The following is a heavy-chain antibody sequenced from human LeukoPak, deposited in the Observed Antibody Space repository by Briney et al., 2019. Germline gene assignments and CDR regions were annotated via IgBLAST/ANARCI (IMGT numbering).Heavy chain of an antibody. D-gene: IGHD7-27*01. Sequence: GGSLRLSCAASGFTFSSYAMSWVRQAPGKGLECVSLISDNGGGTYYADSVKGRFTISRDNSKSTLFLQVNSLRAGDTAVYYCAKDLSTWGAFDIWGQGTVVTVSS. CDR1: GFTFSSYA. CDR2: ISDNGGGT. CDR3: AKDLSTWGAFDI. J-gene: IGHJ3*02. V-gene: IGHV3-23*01.